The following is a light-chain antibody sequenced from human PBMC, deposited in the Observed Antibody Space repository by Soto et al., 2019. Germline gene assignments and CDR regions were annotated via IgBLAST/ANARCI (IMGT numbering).Light chain of an antibody. CDR3: HQRQSWPRT. V-gene: IGKV3-11*01. J-gene: IGKJ1*01. CDR1: QYINTR. CDR2: QTS. Sequence: IVLTQSPATLSSFAGDIVTLSFRASQYINTRLAWYQHRPGQAPRLLIYQTSIRAAGIPARFSASGTGTDFTLTISDVQPEDFAVYYCHQRQSWPRTFGQGTKVDIK.